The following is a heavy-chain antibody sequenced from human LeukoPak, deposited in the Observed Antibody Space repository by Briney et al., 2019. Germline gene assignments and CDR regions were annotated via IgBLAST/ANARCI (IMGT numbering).Heavy chain of an antibody. CDR1: GGSISSGGYY. J-gene: IGHJ4*02. V-gene: IGHV4-31*03. CDR2: IDYSGST. CDR3: ARGDRDPYFDY. D-gene: IGHD5-24*01. Sequence: QTXSFTCTVSGGSISSGGYYWSWIRQHPGKGLEWIGYIDYSGSTYYNPSLKSRVTILVDTSKNQFSLKLSSVTAADTAVYYCARGDRDPYFDYWGQGSLVTVSS.